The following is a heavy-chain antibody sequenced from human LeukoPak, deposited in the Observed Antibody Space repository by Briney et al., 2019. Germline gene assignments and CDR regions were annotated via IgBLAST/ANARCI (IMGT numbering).Heavy chain of an antibody. CDR1: GYTFTSYG. CDR2: ISAYNGNT. J-gene: IGHJ4*02. V-gene: IGHV1-18*01. Sequence: AASVKVSCKASGYTFTSYGISWVRQAPGQGLEWMGWISAYNGNTNYAQKLQGRVTMTTDTSTSTAYMELRSLRSDDTAVYYCATTNGYSSGWYEAGVDYWGQGTLVTVSS. CDR3: ATTNGYSSGWYEAGVDY. D-gene: IGHD6-19*01.